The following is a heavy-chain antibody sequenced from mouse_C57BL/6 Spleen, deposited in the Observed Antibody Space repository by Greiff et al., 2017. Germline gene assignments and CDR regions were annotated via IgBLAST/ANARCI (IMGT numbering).Heavy chain of an antibody. V-gene: IGHV1-52*01. Sequence: QVQLQQPGAELVRPGSSVKLSCKASGYTFTSYWMHWVKQRPIQGLEWIGNIDPSDSETHYNQKFKDKATLTVDKSSSTAYMQLSSLTSEDSAVYYGARGIITTVVAEDAMDYWGQGTSVTVSS. CDR1: GYTFTSYW. J-gene: IGHJ4*01. CDR3: ARGIITTVVAEDAMDY. D-gene: IGHD1-1*01. CDR2: IDPSDSET.